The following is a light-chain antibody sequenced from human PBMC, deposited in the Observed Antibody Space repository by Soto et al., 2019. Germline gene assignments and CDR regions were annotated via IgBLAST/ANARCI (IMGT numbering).Light chain of an antibody. CDR1: QDFSSY. CDR3: QQLHSFPPT. J-gene: IGKJ1*01. Sequence: DIQLTQSPSFLSASVGDRVTITCRASQDFSSYLTWYQQNPGKAPKLLIYTASTLQSGVPSRFSGSGSGTEFTPTISLLQPEDVATYYCQQLHSFPPTFGQGTKVEIK. CDR2: TAS. V-gene: IGKV1-9*01.